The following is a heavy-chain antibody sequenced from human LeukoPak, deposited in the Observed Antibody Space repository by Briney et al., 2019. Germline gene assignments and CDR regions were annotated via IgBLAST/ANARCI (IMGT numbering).Heavy chain of an antibody. Sequence: ASVKVSCKASGYTFTSYAMHWVRQAPGQRLEWMGWINPNSGGTNYAQKFQGRVTMTRDTSISTAYMELSRLRSDDTAVYYCARGAVYYGSGSYYWFDPWGQGTLVTVSS. CDR2: INPNSGGT. D-gene: IGHD3-10*01. V-gene: IGHV1-2*02. CDR1: GYTFTSYA. J-gene: IGHJ5*02. CDR3: ARGAVYYGSGSYYWFDP.